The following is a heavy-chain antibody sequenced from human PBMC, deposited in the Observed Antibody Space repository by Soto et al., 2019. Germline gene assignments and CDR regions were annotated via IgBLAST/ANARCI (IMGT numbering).Heavy chain of an antibody. Sequence: SETLSLTCAVYGGSFSGYYWSWIRQPPGKGLEWIGEINHSGSTNYNPSLKSRATISVDTSKNQFSLKLSSVTAADTAVYYCARAYYYYYYMDVWGKGTTVTVSS. CDR3: ARAYYYYYYMDV. V-gene: IGHV4-34*01. J-gene: IGHJ6*03. CDR1: GGSFSGYY. CDR2: INHSGST.